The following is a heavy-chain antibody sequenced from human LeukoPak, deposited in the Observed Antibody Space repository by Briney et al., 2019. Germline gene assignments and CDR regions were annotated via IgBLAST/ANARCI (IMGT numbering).Heavy chain of an antibody. CDR3: ARERGALGPFDY. CDR1: GFTFSSYA. Sequence: GGSLGLSCAASGFTFSSYAMHWVRQAPGKGLEWVAVISYDGSNKYYADSVKGRFTISRDNSKNTLYLQMNSLRAEDTAVYYCARERGALGPFDYWGQGTLVTVSS. J-gene: IGHJ4*02. CDR2: ISYDGSNK. V-gene: IGHV3-30-3*01. D-gene: IGHD3-3*02.